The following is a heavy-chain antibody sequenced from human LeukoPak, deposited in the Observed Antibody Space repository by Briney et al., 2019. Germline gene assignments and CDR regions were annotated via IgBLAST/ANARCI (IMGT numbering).Heavy chain of an antibody. CDR3: ASMRLGYCSSTSCYRKDYYYYMDV. CDR2: IYYSGST. CDR1: GGSISSHY. J-gene: IGHJ6*03. V-gene: IGHV4-59*11. D-gene: IGHD2-2*02. Sequence: SETLSLTCTVSGGSISSHYWSWIRQPPGKGLEWLGHIYYSGSTNYNTSLKSRVTISVDTSKNQFSLKLSSLTAADTAVYYCASMRLGYCSSTSCYRKDYYYYMDVWGKGTTVTVSS.